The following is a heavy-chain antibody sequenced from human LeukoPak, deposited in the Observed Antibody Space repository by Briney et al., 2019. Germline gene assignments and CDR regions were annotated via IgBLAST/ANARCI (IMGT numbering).Heavy chain of an antibody. V-gene: IGHV3-23*01. J-gene: IGHJ4*02. Sequence: PGASLRLSCAASGFTFSRYAMSRVRQAPGKGLEWVSAISGSGRSTYYAHSVKGRFTISRDNSKNTLYLQMNSLRAEDTAVYYCAKDEEVVDFDYWGQGTLVTVSS. CDR2: ISGSGRST. CDR3: AKDEEVVDFDY. CDR1: GFTFSRYA. D-gene: IGHD2-15*01.